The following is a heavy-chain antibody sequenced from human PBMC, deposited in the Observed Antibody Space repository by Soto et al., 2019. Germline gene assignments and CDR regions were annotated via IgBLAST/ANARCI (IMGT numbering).Heavy chain of an antibody. CDR1: GYTFTNYY. CDR3: AREASKYSGMDV. CDR2: INPSGGST. D-gene: IGHD2-21*01. V-gene: IGHV1-46*01. J-gene: IGHJ6*02. Sequence: ASVKVSCKASGYTFTNYYMHWVRQAPGQGLEWMGVINPSGGSTTYAQKFQGRVTMTRDTSTSTVYMELSSVISEDTTEYYCAREASKYSGMDVWGQGTTVTVSS.